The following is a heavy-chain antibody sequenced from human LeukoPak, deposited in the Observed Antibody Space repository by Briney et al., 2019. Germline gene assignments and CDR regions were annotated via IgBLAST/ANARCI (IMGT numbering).Heavy chain of an antibody. CDR1: GDSFSSHY. CDR3: AGDLVTVTKGFDI. D-gene: IGHD4-17*01. V-gene: IGHV4-59*11. CDR2: ISYIGTT. Sequence: SETLSLTCAVSGDSFSSHYWTWIRQTPGRGLEWIGHISYIGTTNYNPCDKRRVTISIDTSKNQFSLKLSSVTTADTAVYLCAGDLVTVTKGFDIWGLGTRVSVSS. J-gene: IGHJ3*02.